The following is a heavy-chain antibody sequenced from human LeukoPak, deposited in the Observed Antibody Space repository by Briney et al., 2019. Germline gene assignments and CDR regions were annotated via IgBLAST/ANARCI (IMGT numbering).Heavy chain of an antibody. Sequence: PGGSLRLSCAASGFTFDDYGMSWVRQAPGKGLEWVSGTNWNGGSTGYADSVKGRFTISRDNAKNSLYLQMNSLRAEDTALYYCARDLGYCSSTSCLWDYWGQRTLVTVSS. J-gene: IGHJ4*02. CDR2: TNWNGGST. D-gene: IGHD2-2*01. V-gene: IGHV3-20*04. CDR3: ARDLGYCSSTSCLWDY. CDR1: GFTFDDYG.